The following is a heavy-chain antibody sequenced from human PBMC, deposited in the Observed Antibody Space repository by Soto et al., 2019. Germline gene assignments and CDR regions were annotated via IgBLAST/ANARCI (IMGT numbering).Heavy chain of an antibody. CDR3: VRDGTKTLRDWFDP. CDR2: IYATGTT. CDR1: GASISGFY. D-gene: IGHD1-1*01. V-gene: IGHV4-4*07. J-gene: IGHJ5*02. Sequence: PXGTLSLTCTVSGASISGFYWSGIRKSAGKGLEWIGRIYATGTTDYNPSLKSRVMMSVDTSKKQFSLKLRSVTAADTAVYYCVRDGTKTLRDWFDPSGQGISVTVSS.